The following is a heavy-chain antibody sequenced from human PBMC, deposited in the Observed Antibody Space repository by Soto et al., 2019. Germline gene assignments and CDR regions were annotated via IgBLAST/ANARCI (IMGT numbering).Heavy chain of an antibody. D-gene: IGHD3-3*01. Sequence: QVQLVQSGAEVKKPGASVKVSCKASGYTFTSYGISWVRQAPGQGREWMGWISAYNGNTNYAQKLQGRVTMTTDTSTSTAYREVRSLRSDDTAVYYCARVFHYDFWSGYYTGGGFDYWGQGTLVTVSS. CDR2: ISAYNGNT. CDR1: GYTFTSYG. V-gene: IGHV1-18*04. J-gene: IGHJ4*02. CDR3: ARVFHYDFWSGYYTGGGFDY.